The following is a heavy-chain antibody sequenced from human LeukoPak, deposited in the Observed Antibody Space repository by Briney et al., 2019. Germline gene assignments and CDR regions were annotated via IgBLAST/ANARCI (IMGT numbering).Heavy chain of an antibody. V-gene: IGHV4-59*12. J-gene: IGHJ4*02. D-gene: IGHD6-19*01. CDR1: GGSISSYY. Sequence: TETLSLTCTVSGGSISSYYWSWIRQPPGKGLGWIGYIYYSGSTNYNPSLKSRVTISVDTSKNQFSLKLSSVTAADTAVYYCARELIAVAGTGIRIFDYWGQGTLVTVSS. CDR2: IYYSGST. CDR3: ARELIAVAGTGIRIFDY.